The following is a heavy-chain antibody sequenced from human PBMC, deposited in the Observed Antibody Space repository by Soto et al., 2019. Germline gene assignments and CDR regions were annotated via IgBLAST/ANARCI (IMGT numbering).Heavy chain of an antibody. D-gene: IGHD1-20*01. CDR2: IERDDDDK. V-gene: IGHV2-70*13. Sequence: SGPTLVNPTATLTLTCTFSGFSLTSPGMCVSWIRQPPGKALEWLALIERDDDDKYYSTSLKTMLTISQDTRKNQVVLTMANMDPADSGTYYCARSIRGTRRFNGMDVWGQGSTVTVSS. CDR1: GFSLTSPGMC. J-gene: IGHJ6*02. CDR3: ARSIRGTRRFNGMDV.